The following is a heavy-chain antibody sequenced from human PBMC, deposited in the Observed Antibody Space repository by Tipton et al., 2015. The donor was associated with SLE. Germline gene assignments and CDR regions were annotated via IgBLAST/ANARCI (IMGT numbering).Heavy chain of an antibody. Sequence: TLSLTCTVSGGSISSSSYYWGWIRQPPGKGLEWIGSIYHSGSTYYNPSLKSRVTISVDTSKNQFSLKLSSVTAADTAVYYCARGGYYYYGSGSYYKDAKLNWFDPWGQGTLVTVSS. CDR2: IYHSGST. CDR3: ARGGYYYYGSGSYYKDAKLNWFDP. D-gene: IGHD3-10*01. V-gene: IGHV4-39*07. J-gene: IGHJ5*02. CDR1: GGSISSSSYY.